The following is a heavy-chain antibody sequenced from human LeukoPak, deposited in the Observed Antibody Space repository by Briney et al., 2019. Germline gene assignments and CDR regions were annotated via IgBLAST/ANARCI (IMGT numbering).Heavy chain of an antibody. D-gene: IGHD1-26*01. Sequence: TGGSLRLSCSASGFTFSTYWMSWVRQAPGKGLEWVANIKQDGSEKYYVDSVKGRFTISRDNAKNSLYLQMNSLRAEDTAVYYCARDKIVGATTLDSWGQGTQVTVSA. CDR1: GFTFSTYW. CDR3: ARDKIVGATTLDS. CDR2: IKQDGSEK. V-gene: IGHV3-7*01. J-gene: IGHJ4*02.